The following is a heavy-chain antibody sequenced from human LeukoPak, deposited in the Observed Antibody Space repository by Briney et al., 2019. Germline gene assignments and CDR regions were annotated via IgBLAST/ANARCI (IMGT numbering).Heavy chain of an antibody. CDR2: IYYSGST. CDR3: ARDGRPVGATTYWARALGAYYFDY. Sequence: SETLSLTCTVSGGSISSSSYYWGWIRQPPGKGLEWIGSIYYSGSTYYNPSLKSRVTTSVDTSKNQFSLKLSSVTAADTAVYYCARDGRPVGATTYWARALGAYYFDYWGQGTLVTVSS. V-gene: IGHV4-39*07. D-gene: IGHD1-26*01. CDR1: GGSISSSSYY. J-gene: IGHJ4*02.